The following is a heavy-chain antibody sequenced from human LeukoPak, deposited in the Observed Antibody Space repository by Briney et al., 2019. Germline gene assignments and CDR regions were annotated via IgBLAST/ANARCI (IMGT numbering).Heavy chain of an antibody. Sequence: GGSLRLSCAASGFTFSDYYMGWIRQAPGRGLEWVSYISSSGVSISYADAVRGRFTISRDNAKNSVYLQMDSLRVDDTAVYYCTRDHDYGDYDFWGQGIVVTVSS. CDR3: TRDHDYGDYDF. V-gene: IGHV3-11*04. CDR2: ISSSGVSI. J-gene: IGHJ4*02. CDR1: GFTFSDYY. D-gene: IGHD4-17*01.